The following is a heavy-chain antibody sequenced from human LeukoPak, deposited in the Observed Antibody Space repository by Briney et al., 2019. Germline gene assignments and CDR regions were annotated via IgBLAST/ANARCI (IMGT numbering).Heavy chain of an antibody. D-gene: IGHD2-2*01. J-gene: IGHJ3*02. CDR3: ASGRSEDTGYCSSTSCYLAFDI. V-gene: IGHV1-69*01. CDR1: GGTFSSYA. Sequence: SVKVSCKASGGTFSSYAISWVRQAPGQGLEWMGGIIPIFGTANYAQKFQGRVTITADESTSTAYMELSSLRSEDTAVYYCASGRSEDTGYCSSTSCYLAFDIWGQGTMVTVSS. CDR2: IIPIFGTA.